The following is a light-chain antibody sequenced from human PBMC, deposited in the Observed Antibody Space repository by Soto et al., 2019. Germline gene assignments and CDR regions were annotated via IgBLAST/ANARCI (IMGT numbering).Light chain of an antibody. Sequence: EIVLMQSPGTLSLSPGERATLSCRASQTMTRAYVAWYQQKPVQAPRLLIYAASYRATGISDKFSGSGSGTDFSLTISRLEPEDSAVYYCHQYHSPPQTFGQGTKVEIK. CDR2: AAS. J-gene: IGKJ2*01. CDR3: HQYHSPPQT. V-gene: IGKV3-20*01. CDR1: QTMTRAY.